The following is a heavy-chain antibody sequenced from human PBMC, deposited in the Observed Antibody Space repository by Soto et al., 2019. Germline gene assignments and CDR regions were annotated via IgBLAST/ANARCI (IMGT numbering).Heavy chain of an antibody. CDR2: INSTGTT. J-gene: IGHJ4*01. Sequence: QVQLQQSGAGLLKPSETLSLTCAVNGGSFSGYSWTWIRQAPGKGLDWIGGINSTGTTNYSPSVKSRVTLSVDTSKHQFSLELRSVSAADAAVYYCAREGGSGWYYYDYWGHGTLVTVSS. CDR1: GGSFSGYS. CDR3: AREGGSGWYYYDY. D-gene: IGHD6-19*01. V-gene: IGHV4-34*02.